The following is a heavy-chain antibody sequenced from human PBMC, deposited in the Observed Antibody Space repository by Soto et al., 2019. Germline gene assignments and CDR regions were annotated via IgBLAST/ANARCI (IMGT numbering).Heavy chain of an antibody. D-gene: IGHD2-15*01. J-gene: IGHJ3*02. CDR3: AREEGGDCSGGSCYLLGAFDI. CDR2: IYSSVST. V-gene: IGHV4-59*01. Sequence: QVQLQESGPGLVKPSETLSLTCTVSGGSISSYYWSWIRQPPGKALAWIGYIYSSVSTNYNPSLKSRVTISVDTSKSQFSLKLSSVTAADTAVYYCAREEGGDCSGGSCYLLGAFDIWGQGTMVTVSS. CDR1: GGSISSYY.